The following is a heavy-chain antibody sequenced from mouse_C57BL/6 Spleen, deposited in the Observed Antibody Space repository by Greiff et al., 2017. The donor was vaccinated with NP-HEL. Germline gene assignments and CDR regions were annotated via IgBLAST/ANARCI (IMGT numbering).Heavy chain of an antibody. Sequence: EVQGVESGGGLVKPGGSLKLSCAASGFTFSDYGMHWVRQAPEKGLEWVAYISSGSSTIYYADTVKGRFTISRDNAKNTLFLQMTSLRSEDTAMYYCASPYSNYPAWFAYWGQGTLVTVSA. CDR3: ASPYSNYPAWFAY. CDR1: GFTFSDYG. J-gene: IGHJ3*01. D-gene: IGHD2-5*01. CDR2: ISSGSSTI. V-gene: IGHV5-17*01.